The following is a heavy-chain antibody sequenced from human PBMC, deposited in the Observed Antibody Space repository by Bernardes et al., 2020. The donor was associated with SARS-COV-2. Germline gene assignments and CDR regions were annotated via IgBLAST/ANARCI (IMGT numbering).Heavy chain of an antibody. CDR1: NGSISSISYY. CDR3: ARPGLEDYRSGSFRFDY. Sequence: SETLSLTCSVSNGSISSISYYWGWIRQPPGKGLEWIGSIYYSGGTYYNPSLQSRITISLDTSKNQFSLKLTSVTAADTAVYYCARPGLEDYRSGSFRFDYWGQGTLVTVSS. CDR2: IYYSGGT. D-gene: IGHD3-16*02. J-gene: IGHJ4*02. V-gene: IGHV4-39*01.